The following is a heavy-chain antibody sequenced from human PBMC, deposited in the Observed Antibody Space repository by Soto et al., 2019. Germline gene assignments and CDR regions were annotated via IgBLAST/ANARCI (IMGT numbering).Heavy chain of an antibody. CDR2: INPNSGGT. V-gene: IGHV1-2*04. CDR3: AKARDTAMVTVGYYYYGMDV. Sequence: ASVKVSCKASGYTFTGYYMHWVRQAPGQGLEWMGWINPNSGGTNYAQKFQGWVTMTRDTSISTAYMELSRLRSDDTAVYYFAKARDTAMVTVGYYYYGMDVWGQGTTVTVSS. CDR1: GYTFTGYY. J-gene: IGHJ6*02. D-gene: IGHD5-18*01.